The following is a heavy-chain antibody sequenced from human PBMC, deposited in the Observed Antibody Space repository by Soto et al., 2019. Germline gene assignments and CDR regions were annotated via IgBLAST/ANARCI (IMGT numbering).Heavy chain of an antibody. Sequence: GESLKISCKGSGYSFTSYWIGWVRQMPGKGLEWMGIIYPGDSDTRYSPSFQGQVTISADKSISTAYLQWSSLKASDTAMYYCARLSVTTMTTFYYYYYMAVWGKGTTVTVSS. CDR3: ARLSVTTMTTFYYYYYMAV. CDR2: IYPGDSDT. CDR1: GYSFTSYW. D-gene: IGHD4-17*01. V-gene: IGHV5-51*01. J-gene: IGHJ6*03.